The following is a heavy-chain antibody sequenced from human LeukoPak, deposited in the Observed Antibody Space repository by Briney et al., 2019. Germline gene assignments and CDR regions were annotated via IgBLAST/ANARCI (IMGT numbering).Heavy chain of an antibody. Sequence: PSETLSLTCSVSGASISSGSNYWGWIRQPPGKGLEWIGSIYYSGSTYYNPSLKSRVTISVDTSKNQFSLKLSSVTAADTAVYYCARAGDGSLYYYYYMDVWGKGTTVTVSS. D-gene: IGHD3-10*01. J-gene: IGHJ6*03. CDR1: GASISSGSNY. CDR2: IYYSGST. V-gene: IGHV4-39*07. CDR3: ARAGDGSLYYYYYMDV.